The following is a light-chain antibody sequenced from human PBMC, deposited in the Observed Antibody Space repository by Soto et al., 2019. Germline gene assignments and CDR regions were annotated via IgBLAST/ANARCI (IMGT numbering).Light chain of an antibody. Sequence: EVVIAQSSATLSVSPGERATLSCRASQSVNSNLAWYQQKPGQAPRLLIYGASTRATGIPARFSGSGSGTEFTLTISSLEPEDFAVYYCHQYSSSPNTFGQGTKVDI. CDR1: QSVNSN. J-gene: IGKJ2*01. V-gene: IGKV3-15*01. CDR2: GAS. CDR3: HQYSSSPNT.